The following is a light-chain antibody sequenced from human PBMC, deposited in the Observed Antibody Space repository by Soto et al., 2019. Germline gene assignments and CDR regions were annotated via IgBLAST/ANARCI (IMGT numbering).Light chain of an antibody. V-gene: IGLV1-44*01. CDR1: SSNIGSNT. Sequence: QAVVTQPPTASGTPGQRVTISCSGSSSNIGSNTVNWYQQLPGTAPKLLIYGNNQRPSGVPDRFSGSKSGTSASLAISGIQSEDEADYYCAAWDDSLNGHVVFGGGTKVTVL. CDR2: GNN. J-gene: IGLJ2*01. CDR3: AAWDDSLNGHVV.